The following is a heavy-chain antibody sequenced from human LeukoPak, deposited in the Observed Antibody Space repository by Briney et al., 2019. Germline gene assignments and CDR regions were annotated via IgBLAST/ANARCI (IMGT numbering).Heavy chain of an antibody. D-gene: IGHD2-8*01. Sequence: GASLKVSCKASGYSFTNYGFTWVRQAPGQGLEWMGWINANNGNTNYAQRLQGRVTMTIDTSTNTAYMELRSLRSDDTAVYYCARAAPRDCTNGICLVDYWGQGTLVTVSS. V-gene: IGHV1-18*01. CDR1: GYSFTNYG. CDR2: INANNGNT. J-gene: IGHJ4*02. CDR3: ARAAPRDCTNGICLVDY.